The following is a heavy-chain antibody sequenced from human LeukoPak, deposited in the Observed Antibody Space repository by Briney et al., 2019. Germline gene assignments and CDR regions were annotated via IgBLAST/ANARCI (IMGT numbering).Heavy chain of an antibody. V-gene: IGHV1-69*01. Sequence: GASVKVSCKASGGTFSSYAISWVRQAPGQGLEWMGGIIPIFDTANYAQKFQGRVTITADESTSTAYMELSSLRSEDTAVYYCARGGGYSGYKDYCRRGTLDTVSS. CDR2: IIPIFDTA. J-gene: IGHJ4*02. CDR3: ARGGGYSGYKDY. D-gene: IGHD5-12*01. CDR1: GGTFSSYA.